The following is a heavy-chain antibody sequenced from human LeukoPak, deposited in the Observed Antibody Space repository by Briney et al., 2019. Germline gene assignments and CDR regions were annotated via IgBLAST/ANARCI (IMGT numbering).Heavy chain of an antibody. J-gene: IGHJ4*02. V-gene: IGHV4-59*01. CDR1: GGSISNYY. D-gene: IGHD1-26*01. CDR2: IYYTGST. Sequence: SETLSLTCTVSGGSISNYYWSWIRQPPGKGLEWIGYIYYTGSTNYNPSLKSRLTISVDTSRNQFSLRLSSVTAADTAVYYCARSAVGATRHSYWGQGTLVTVSS. CDR3: ARSAVGATRHSY.